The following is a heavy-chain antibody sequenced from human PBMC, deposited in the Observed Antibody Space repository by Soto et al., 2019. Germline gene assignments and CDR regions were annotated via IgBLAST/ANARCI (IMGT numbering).Heavy chain of an antibody. CDR2: FIPIFGTA. J-gene: IGHJ3*02. Sequence: QVQLVQSGAEVKKPGSSVKVSCKASGGTFSSYAISWVRQAPGQGLEWMGGFIPIFGTANYAQKFQGRVTITADESTSTAYMELSSLRYEDTAVYYCASSPHYYYDSSCEAAFDIWGQGTMVTFSS. V-gene: IGHV1-69*01. CDR1: GGTFSSYA. D-gene: IGHD3-22*01. CDR3: ASSPHYYYDSSCEAAFDI.